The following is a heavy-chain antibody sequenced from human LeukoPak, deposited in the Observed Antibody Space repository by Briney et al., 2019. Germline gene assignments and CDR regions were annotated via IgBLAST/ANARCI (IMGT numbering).Heavy chain of an antibody. V-gene: IGHV4-39*02. J-gene: IGHJ4*02. Sequence: SETLSLTCIVSGGSTSGGNYYWGWIRRPPGKGLEWIGGISSSGNTYYNPSLKSRITISVDTSKNHFSLKLSSVTAADTAVYYCARLGAGPTSYDFWSGYSSFYFDYWGQGTLVTVSS. D-gene: IGHD3-3*01. CDR3: ARLGAGPTSYDFWSGYSSFYFDY. CDR1: GGSTSGGNYY. CDR2: ISSSGNT.